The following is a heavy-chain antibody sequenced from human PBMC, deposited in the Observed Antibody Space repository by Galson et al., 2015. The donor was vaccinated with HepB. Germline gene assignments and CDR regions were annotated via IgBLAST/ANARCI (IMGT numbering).Heavy chain of an antibody. Sequence: SVKVSCKASGYTFSSYGISWVRQAPGQGLEWMGWIGVYNGKTDYAQKFQGRVTMTTDTSTSTASMELRSLRSDDTAVYYCARDVLTVTTVFDYWGQGTLVTVSS. CDR2: IGVYNGKT. J-gene: IGHJ4*02. D-gene: IGHD4-17*01. CDR1: GYTFSSYG. V-gene: IGHV1-18*01. CDR3: ARDVLTVTTVFDY.